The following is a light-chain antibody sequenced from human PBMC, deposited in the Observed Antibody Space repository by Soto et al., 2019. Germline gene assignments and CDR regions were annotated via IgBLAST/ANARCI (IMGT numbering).Light chain of an antibody. CDR1: QSVSSSY. CDR3: QHYGSSLFT. Sequence: EIVLTQSPGTLSLSPGERATLSCRASQSVSSSYLAWYQQKPRQAPRLLIYGASSRATGIPDRFSGSGSGTDFTLTISRLEPEDFAVYYCQHYGSSLFTFGGGTKVEIK. J-gene: IGKJ4*01. CDR2: GAS. V-gene: IGKV3-20*01.